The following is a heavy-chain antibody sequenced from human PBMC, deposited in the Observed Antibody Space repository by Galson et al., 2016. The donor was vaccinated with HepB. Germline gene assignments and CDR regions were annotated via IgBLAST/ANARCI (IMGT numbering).Heavy chain of an antibody. J-gene: IGHJ4*02. CDR3: ARDLRGMIRFFDWSTHFDS. CDR2: ISGTSTYI. Sequence: SLRLSCAASGFTFKSHSMSWVRQAPGKGLEWVSSISGTSTYIYYADSVKGRFTISRDNAKNSLYLQMNNVRAEDTAVYYCARDLRGMIRFFDWSTHFDSWGQGTLVTVSS. CDR1: GFTFKSHS. D-gene: IGHD3-9*01. V-gene: IGHV3-21*01.